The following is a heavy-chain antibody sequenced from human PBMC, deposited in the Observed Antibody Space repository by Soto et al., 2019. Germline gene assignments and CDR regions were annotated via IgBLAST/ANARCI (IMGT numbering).Heavy chain of an antibody. CDR3: ARDLVAVSGGVYSSSSGGYFFDF. V-gene: IGHV3-11*01. J-gene: IGHJ4*02. CDR1: GFTFSDYY. D-gene: IGHD6-6*01. CDR2: ISNSGRTL. Sequence: QVQLAESGGGLVKPGGSLRLSCAASGFTFSDYYMSWIRQAPGKGLEWVSYISNSGRTLYYADSMKGRFTISRDNAKNSLYLQMNSLRSEDTAVYYCARDLVAVSGGVYSSSSGGYFFDFWGQGTLVTVSS.